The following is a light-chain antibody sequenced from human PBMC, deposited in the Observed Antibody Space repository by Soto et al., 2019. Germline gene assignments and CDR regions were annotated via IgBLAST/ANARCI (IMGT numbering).Light chain of an antibody. Sequence: DRVITQSPATLSVSPGERATLSRRASHSVSSRLAWYQQKPGQAPRLLIYGASTRATGLPARFSGSGSGTEFTLTISSLQSEDFAVYYCQHYTNWPLTFGGGTKV. CDR1: HSVSSR. CDR3: QHYTNWPLT. V-gene: IGKV3-15*01. CDR2: GAS. J-gene: IGKJ4*01.